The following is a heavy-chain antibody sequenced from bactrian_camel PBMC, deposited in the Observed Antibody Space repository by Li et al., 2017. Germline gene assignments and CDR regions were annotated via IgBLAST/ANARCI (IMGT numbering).Heavy chain of an antibody. CDR1: GATAYNPNC. CDR2: ICTGGTFT. Sequence: HVQLVESGGGSVQAGGSLRLSCVVSGATAYNPNCVAWFRRVPGRGREGVAAICTGGTFTHYADSVRARFTISRDNAKSTVYLQMTSLRPEDAAVYSCVRAEGHYYSDYSRFGYWGQGTQVTVS. CDR3: VRAEGHYYSDYSRFGY. J-gene: IGHJ6*01. D-gene: IGHD4*01. V-gene: IGHV3S54*01.